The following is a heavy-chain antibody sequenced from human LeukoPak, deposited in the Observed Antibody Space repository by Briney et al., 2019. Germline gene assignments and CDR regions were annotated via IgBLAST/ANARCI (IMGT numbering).Heavy chain of an antibody. Sequence: ASVKVSCKVSGYTLTELSMHWVRQAPGKGLEWMGGFDPEDGETIYAQKFQGRVTMTEDTSTDTAYMELSSLRSDDTAVYYCANSHNWNDVFDYWGQGTLVTVSS. CDR2: FDPEDGET. D-gene: IGHD1-1*01. V-gene: IGHV1-24*01. CDR3: ANSHNWNDVFDY. J-gene: IGHJ4*02. CDR1: GYTLTELS.